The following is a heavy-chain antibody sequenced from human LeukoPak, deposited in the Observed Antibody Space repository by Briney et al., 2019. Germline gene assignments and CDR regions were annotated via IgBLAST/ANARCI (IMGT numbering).Heavy chain of an antibody. V-gene: IGHV3-53*04. CDR1: GFTFSSYA. Sequence: GGSLRLSCAASGFTFSSYAMSWVRQAPGKGLEWVSVIYSGGSTYYADSVKGRFTISRHNSKNTLYLQMNSLRAGDTAVYYCGAEIAAPRVRGAFGYYYYGMDVWGQGTTVTVSS. CDR2: IYSGGST. J-gene: IGHJ6*02. D-gene: IGHD6-13*01. CDR3: GAEIAAPRVRGAFGYYYYGMDV.